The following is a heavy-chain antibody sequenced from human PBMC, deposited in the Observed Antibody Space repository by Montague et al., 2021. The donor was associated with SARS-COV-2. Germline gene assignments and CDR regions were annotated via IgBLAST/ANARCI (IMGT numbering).Heavy chain of an antibody. J-gene: IGHJ6*02. V-gene: IGHV3-33*01. Sequence: SLRLSCAASGFTFSSYGIHWVRQAPGKGLEWVAVIWYDGNSKYYADSVKGRFTISRDNSKNALYLQMNSLRAEETAVYYCAREYDSNGYYYYGMDVWGQGTTVTVSS. D-gene: IGHD4-11*01. CDR3: AREYDSNGYYYYGMDV. CDR1: GFTFSSYG. CDR2: IWYDGNSK.